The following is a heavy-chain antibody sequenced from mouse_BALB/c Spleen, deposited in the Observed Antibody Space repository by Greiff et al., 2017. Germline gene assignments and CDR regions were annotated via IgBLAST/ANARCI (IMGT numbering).Heavy chain of an antibody. Sequence: EVKLMESGGGLVKPGGSLKLSCAASGFTFSDYYMYWVRQTPEKRLEWVATISDGGSYTYYPDSVKGRFTISRDNAKNTLYLQMSSLKSEDTAMYYCTRVYDGDAMDYWGQGTSVTVSS. V-gene: IGHV5-4*02. CDR1: GFTFSDYY. J-gene: IGHJ4*01. CDR3: TRVYDGDAMDY. D-gene: IGHD2-3*01. CDR2: ISDGGSYT.